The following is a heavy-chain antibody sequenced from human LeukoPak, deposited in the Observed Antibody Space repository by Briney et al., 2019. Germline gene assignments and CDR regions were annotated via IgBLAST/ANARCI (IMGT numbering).Heavy chain of an antibody. J-gene: IGHJ2*01. Sequence: ASVKVSCKASGHTFSSYGITWVRQAPGRGLEWLGWINSYNGDTIYAQKFQGRVTMTTDTSTTTGYMELRSLRSDDTAVYFCATKTWGSSVRDWYFDLWGRGTLVTVSS. CDR2: INSYNGDT. CDR1: GHTFSSYG. D-gene: IGHD6-6*01. V-gene: IGHV1-18*01. CDR3: ATKTWGSSVRDWYFDL.